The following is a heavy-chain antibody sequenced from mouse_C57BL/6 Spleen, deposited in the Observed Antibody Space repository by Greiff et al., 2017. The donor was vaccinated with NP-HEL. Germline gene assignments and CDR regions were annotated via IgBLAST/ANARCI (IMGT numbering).Heavy chain of an antibody. D-gene: IGHD2-1*01. CDR3: AKGNYGNYGGDAMDY. CDR2: ISSGSSTI. CDR1: GFTFSDYG. Sequence: EVKLVESGGGLVKPGGSLKLSCAASGFTFSDYGMHWVRQAPEKGLEWVAYISSGSSTIYYADTVKGRFTISRDNAKNNLFLQMTSLRSEDTAMYYCAKGNYGNYGGDAMDYWGQGTSVTVSS. J-gene: IGHJ4*01. V-gene: IGHV5-17*01.